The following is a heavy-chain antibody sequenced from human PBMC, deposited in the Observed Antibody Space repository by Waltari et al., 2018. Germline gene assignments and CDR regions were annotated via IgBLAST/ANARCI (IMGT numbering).Heavy chain of an antibody. CDR2: IKQDGSEK. D-gene: IGHD6-19*01. J-gene: IGHJ4*02. CDR3: ASEPLSSGWYGY. V-gene: IGHV3-7*01. CDR1: GFTFSGYW. Sequence: EVQLVESGGGLVQPGGSLRLSCAASGFTFSGYWMSWVRQAPGKGLEWGANIKQDGSEKDYVDSVKGRFTISRDNAKNSLYLQMNSLRAEDTAVYYCASEPLSSGWYGYWGQGTLVTVSS.